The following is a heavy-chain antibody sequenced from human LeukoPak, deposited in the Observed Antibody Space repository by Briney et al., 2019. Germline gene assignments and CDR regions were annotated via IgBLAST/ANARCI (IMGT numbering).Heavy chain of an antibody. CDR1: GFTFSSYA. D-gene: IGHD2/OR15-2a*01. Sequence: PGGSLRPSCAASGFTFSSYAMSWVRQAPGKGLEWVSAISGSGGSTYYADSVKGRFTISRDNSKNTLYLQTNSLRAEDTAVYYCAKSGVDLRVFYTTYFDSSYYYYMDVWGKGTTVTVSS. V-gene: IGHV3-23*01. CDR2: ISGSGGST. CDR3: AKSGVDLRVFYTTYFDSSYYYYMDV. J-gene: IGHJ6*03.